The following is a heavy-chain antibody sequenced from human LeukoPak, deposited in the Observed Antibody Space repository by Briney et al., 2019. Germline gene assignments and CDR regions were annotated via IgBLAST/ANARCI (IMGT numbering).Heavy chain of an antibody. CDR3: AREDSITIFGVVIRHNWFDP. Sequence: GSLRLSCAASGFTFSSYGMHWVRQAPGKGLEWIGEVDHNGSPLYNPSLESRVTISLDTSKSQFSLNLDSVTVADTAVYYCAREDSITIFGVVIRHNWFDPWGQGTLVTVSS. CDR1: GFTFSSYG. CDR2: VDHNGSP. D-gene: IGHD3-3*01. V-gene: IGHV4-34*01. J-gene: IGHJ5*02.